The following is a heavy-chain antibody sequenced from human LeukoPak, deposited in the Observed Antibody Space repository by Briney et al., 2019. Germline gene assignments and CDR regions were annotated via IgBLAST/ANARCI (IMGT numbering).Heavy chain of an antibody. CDR3: ARDGCYYDRSGYYYYFFDY. Sequence: GGSLRLSCAASGFTFSSYGMHWVRQAPGKGLEWVAVIWYDGSNKYYADTVKGRFTISRDNSKNTLYLQMNSLRAEDTAVYYCARDGCYYDRSGYYYYFFDYRGQGTLVTVSS. J-gene: IGHJ4*02. V-gene: IGHV3-33*01. D-gene: IGHD3-22*01. CDR1: GFTFSSYG. CDR2: IWYDGSNK.